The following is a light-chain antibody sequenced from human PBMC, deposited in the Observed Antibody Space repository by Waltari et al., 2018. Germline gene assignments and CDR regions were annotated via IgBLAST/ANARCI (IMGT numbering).Light chain of an antibody. CDR1: HTIYTY. Sequence: DIHMTQSPSSLSASIGDRVNITCRASHTIYTYLNWYRQRPGKAPDLLISSASTLQSGVPSRFRGSGSGTDFTLSIDTLQPEDFATYFCQQSYSRPLFTFGPGTKVYL. V-gene: IGKV1-39*01. CDR2: SAS. CDR3: QQSYSRPLFT. J-gene: IGKJ3*01.